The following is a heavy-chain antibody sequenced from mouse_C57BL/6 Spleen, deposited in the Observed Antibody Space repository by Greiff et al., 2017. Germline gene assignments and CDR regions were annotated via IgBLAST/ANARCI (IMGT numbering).Heavy chain of an antibody. J-gene: IGHJ4*01. CDR3: ARDDTTVVGSYYAMDY. CDR1: GYSITSGYY. CDR2: ISYDGSN. Sequence: EVQRVESGPGLVKPSQSLSLTCSVTGYSITSGYYWNWIRQFPGNKLEWMGYISYDGSNNYNPSLKNRISITRDTSKNQFFLKLNSVTTEDTATYYCARDDTTVVGSYYAMDYWGQGTSVTVSS. V-gene: IGHV3-6*01. D-gene: IGHD1-1*01.